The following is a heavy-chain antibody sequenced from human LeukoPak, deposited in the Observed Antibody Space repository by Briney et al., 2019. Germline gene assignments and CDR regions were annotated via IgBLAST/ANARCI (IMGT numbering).Heavy chain of an antibody. D-gene: IGHD3-22*01. Sequence: GGSLRLSCAASGFTFSSYAMSWVRQAPGKGLEWVSAISGSGGSTYYADSVKGRFTISRDNSKNTLYLQMNSLRADDTAVYYCAKGKYWDSSGYYVCDYWGQGTLVTVSS. J-gene: IGHJ4*02. CDR3: AKGKYWDSSGYYVCDY. CDR2: ISGSGGST. CDR1: GFTFSSYA. V-gene: IGHV3-23*01.